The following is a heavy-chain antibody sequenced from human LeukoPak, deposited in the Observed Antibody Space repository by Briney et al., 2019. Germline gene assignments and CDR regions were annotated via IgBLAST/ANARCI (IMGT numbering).Heavy chain of an antibody. V-gene: IGHV3-23*01. CDR1: GFIFSSYA. Sequence: GGSLRLSCAASGFIFSSYAMSWVRQAPGKGLEWVSAISGSGGSTYYADSVKGRFTISRDNSKNTLYLQMNSLRAEDTAVYYCAKDGMVRGVIIPHYFDYWGQGTLVTVSS. J-gene: IGHJ4*02. CDR2: ISGSGGST. D-gene: IGHD3-10*01. CDR3: AKDGMVRGVIIPHYFDY.